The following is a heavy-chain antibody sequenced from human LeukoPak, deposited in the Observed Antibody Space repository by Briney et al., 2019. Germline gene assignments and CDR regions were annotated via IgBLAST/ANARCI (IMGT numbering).Heavy chain of an antibody. J-gene: IGHJ4*02. CDR1: GFTFSSYA. CDR3: AKDRKSGYSSGWPLGY. D-gene: IGHD6-19*01. Sequence: SGGSLRLSCAASGFTFSSYAMSWVRQAPGKGLEWVSAISGSGGSTYYADSVKGRFTISRDNSKNTLYLQMNSLRAEDTAVYYCAKDRKSGYSSGWPLGYWGQGTPVTVSS. CDR2: ISGSGGST. V-gene: IGHV3-23*01.